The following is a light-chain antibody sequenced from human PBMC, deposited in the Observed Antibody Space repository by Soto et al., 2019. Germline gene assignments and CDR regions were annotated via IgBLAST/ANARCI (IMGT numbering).Light chain of an antibody. CDR1: SSDVGGHNY. V-gene: IGLV2-14*01. J-gene: IGLJ3*02. CDR3: SSYTSSNSIL. CDR2: EVS. Sequence: QSVLTQPASVSGSPGQSITISCAGSSSDVGGHNYVSWYQQHPDKAPKLMIYEVSNRPSGVSNRFSGSKSGNTASLTISGLLAEDEADYYCSSYTSSNSILFGGGTK.